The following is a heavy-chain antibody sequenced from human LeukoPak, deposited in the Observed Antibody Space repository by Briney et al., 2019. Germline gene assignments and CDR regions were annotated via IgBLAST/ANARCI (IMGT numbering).Heavy chain of an antibody. CDR2: ISWNSGIL. CDR3: ARALFPSPSVVIGY. CDR1: GFTFDDYA. Sequence: GGSLRLSCAASGFTFDDYAMHWVWQAPGKGLEWVSGISWNSGILDYADSVKGRFTISRDNAKNSLYLQMNSLRAEDTAVYYCARALFPSPSVVIGYWGQGTLVTVSS. J-gene: IGHJ4*02. V-gene: IGHV3-9*01. D-gene: IGHD3-22*01.